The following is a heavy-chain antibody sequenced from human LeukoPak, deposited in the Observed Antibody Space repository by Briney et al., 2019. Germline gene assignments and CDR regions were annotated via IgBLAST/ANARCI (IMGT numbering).Heavy chain of an antibody. CDR1: GFPFGDYG. V-gene: IGHV3-49*03. CDR2: IRSKAYGGTA. J-gene: IGHJ4*02. CDR3: TRGYDTSGWLFDY. D-gene: IGHD6-19*01. Sequence: PGGSLRLSCRTSGFPFGDYGMSWFRQAPGKGLEWVSHIRSKAYGGTAEYATSVKGRFIISRDDSKSIAHLQMSSLKTEDTAVYFCTRGYDTSGWLFDYWGRGPWSPSPQ.